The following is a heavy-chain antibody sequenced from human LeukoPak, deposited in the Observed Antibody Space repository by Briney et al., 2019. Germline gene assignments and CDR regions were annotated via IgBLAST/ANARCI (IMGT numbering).Heavy chain of an antibody. CDR1: GGSISSHY. J-gene: IGHJ4*02. CDR2: IYYSGST. D-gene: IGHD3-3*01. CDR3: ARAHSYYDFWSGGYYFDY. V-gene: IGHV4-59*11. Sequence: SETLSLTCTVSGGSISSHYWSWIRQPPGKGLEWIGYIYYSGSTNYNPSLKSRVTISVDTSKNQSSLKLSSVTAADTAVYYCARAHSYYDFWSGGYYFDYWGQGTLVTVSS.